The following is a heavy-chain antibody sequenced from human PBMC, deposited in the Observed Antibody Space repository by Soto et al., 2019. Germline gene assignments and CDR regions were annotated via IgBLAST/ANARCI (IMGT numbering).Heavy chain of an antibody. CDR3: ARQGFGALHGLVDD. CDR1: GGSISNYY. Sequence: QVPLQESGPGLVKPSETLSLSCTVSGGSISNYYWSWFRQTPGKGLEWIGYVHDSWGSNYNPSLKSRVAISLDTSKSQFSLKLTSVTATDTAVYYCARQGFGALHGLVDDWGQGTTVTVSS. CDR2: VHDSWGS. J-gene: IGHJ6*02. V-gene: IGHV4-59*08. D-gene: IGHD3-10*01.